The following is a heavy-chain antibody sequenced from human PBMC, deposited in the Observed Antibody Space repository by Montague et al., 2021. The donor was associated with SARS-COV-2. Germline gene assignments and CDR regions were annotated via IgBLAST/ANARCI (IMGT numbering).Heavy chain of an antibody. CDR3: ARGGTERSTTFGVVFFPLLDS. CDR2: IGHTGSF. D-gene: IGHD3-3*01. Sequence: SETLSLTCAVCVGSLSGHSWSWVRQAPEKGLDWIGDIGHTGSFKYNPSLKSRVTMSIDAAKNQFSLRMTSVTAADTSIYYCARGGTERSTTFGVVFFPLLDSWGQGTLVTVSS. J-gene: IGHJ4*02. CDR1: VGSLSGHS. V-gene: IGHV4-34*01.